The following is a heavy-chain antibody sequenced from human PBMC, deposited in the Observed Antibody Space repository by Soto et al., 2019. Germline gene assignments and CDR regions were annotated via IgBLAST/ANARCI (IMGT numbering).Heavy chain of an antibody. J-gene: IGHJ4*02. Sequence: GGSLRLSCAASGFTFSSFAMQWVRQAPGKGLEWVAVISYDGSNKYYADSVKGRFTISRDNSKNTLYLQMNSLRAEDTSVYYCARDRGWYFDYWGQGTLVTVSS. CDR1: GFTFSSFA. CDR3: ARDRGWYFDY. D-gene: IGHD6-19*01. CDR2: ISYDGSNK. V-gene: IGHV3-30-3*01.